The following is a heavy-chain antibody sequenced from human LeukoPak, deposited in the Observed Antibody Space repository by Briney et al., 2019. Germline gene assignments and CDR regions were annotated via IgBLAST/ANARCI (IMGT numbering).Heavy chain of an antibody. D-gene: IGHD5-12*01. J-gene: IGHJ4*02. CDR1: GLSVSSKC. V-gene: IGHV3-66*01. CDR2: LYTAGYT. Sequence: PGGSLRLSCAASGLSVSSKCMMWVRQAPGKGLQWVSVLYTAGYTDFADSVRGRFIISRDRSKNTFLLQMNNLTAADTAVYCAFVGRPHHSHDISDYLDYWGRGTLVTVSP. CDR3: FVGRPHHSHDISDYLDY.